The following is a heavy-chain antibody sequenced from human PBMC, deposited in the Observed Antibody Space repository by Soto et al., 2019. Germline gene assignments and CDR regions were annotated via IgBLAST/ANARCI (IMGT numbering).Heavy chain of an antibody. CDR2: IYYSGST. CDR3: AREGTLNPGSSGWYGTGDTLFFDY. D-gene: IGHD6-19*01. Sequence: QVQLQESGPGLVKPSETLSLTCTVSGGSISSYYWSWIRQPPGKGLEWIGYIYYSGSTNYNPSLKSRLTISVDTSKNQFSLKLSSVTAADTAVYYCAREGTLNPGSSGWYGTGDTLFFDYWGQGTLVTVSS. CDR1: GGSISSYY. V-gene: IGHV4-59*01. J-gene: IGHJ4*02.